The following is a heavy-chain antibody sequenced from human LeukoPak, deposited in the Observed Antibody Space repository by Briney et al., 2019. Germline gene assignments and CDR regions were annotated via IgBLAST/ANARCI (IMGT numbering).Heavy chain of an antibody. CDR1: GFTFSDYY. Sequence: PGGSLRLSCAASGFTFSDYYMSWIRQAPGKGLEWVAYITSSGDDIYYADSVKGRFAISRDNAKNALFLRMNSLRVEDTATYYCVSDIVPTSGDFWGQRTLVSVSS. CDR3: VSDIVPTSGDF. V-gene: IGHV3-11*01. CDR2: ITSSGDDI. J-gene: IGHJ4*02. D-gene: IGHD5-12*01.